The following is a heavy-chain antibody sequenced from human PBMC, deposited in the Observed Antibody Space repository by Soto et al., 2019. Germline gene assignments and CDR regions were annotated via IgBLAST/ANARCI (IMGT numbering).Heavy chain of an antibody. Sequence: GASVKVSCKVSGYTLTELSMHWVRQAPGKGLEWMGGFDPEDGETIYAQKFQGRVTMTEDTSIDTAYMELSSLRSEDTAVYHCATGPGYITMVRGVIITSNDGYYYMDVWGKGTTVTVSS. D-gene: IGHD3-10*01. J-gene: IGHJ6*03. CDR1: GYTLTELS. CDR3: ATGPGYITMVRGVIITSNDGYYYMDV. V-gene: IGHV1-24*01. CDR2: FDPEDGET.